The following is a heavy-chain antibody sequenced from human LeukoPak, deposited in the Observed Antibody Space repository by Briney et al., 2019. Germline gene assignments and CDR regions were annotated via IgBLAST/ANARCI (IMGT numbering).Heavy chain of an antibody. CDR2: ISLDGAYR. CDR1: GFTSSA. D-gene: IGHD3-10*01. J-gene: IGHJ4*02. CDR3: AKDQQGGAGSGRFDY. V-gene: IGHV3-30*04. Sequence: GRSLTLSCAASGFTSSAIHWVRQSPGKGLEWLAIISLDGAYRYYADSVKGRFTISRDISKNTFYLQMSSLTADDAALYYCAKDQQGGAGSGRFDYWGQGTLVTVSS.